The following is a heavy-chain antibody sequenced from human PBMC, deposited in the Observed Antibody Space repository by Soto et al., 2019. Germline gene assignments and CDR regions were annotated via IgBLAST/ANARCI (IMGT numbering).Heavy chain of an antibody. CDR1: GYTFTSYG. CDR2: INPYNGNT. D-gene: IGHD2-2*01. J-gene: IGHJ4*02. CDR3: AREYCDSTRCFLPDY. V-gene: IGHV1-18*01. Sequence: QVQLVQSGAEVKKPGASVKVSCKASGYTFTSYGLSWVRQAPGQGLERMGWINPYNGNTKDTQKLQGRVTMTTDTSTSTAYMELRSLRSDDTAVYYCAREYCDSTRCFLPDYWGQGALVTVSS.